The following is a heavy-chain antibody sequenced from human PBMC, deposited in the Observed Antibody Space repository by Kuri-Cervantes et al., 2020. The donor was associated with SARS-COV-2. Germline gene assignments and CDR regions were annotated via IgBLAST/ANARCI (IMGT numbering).Heavy chain of an antibody. D-gene: IGHD1-26*01. V-gene: IGHV4-61*01. Sequence: SETLSLTCTVSGGSVNFISYYWSWIRQPPGKGLEWIGHTYNNGIITNYNPSLKSRVTISVDTSKNQFSLRLTSVTAADTAVYYFARDVGTTSRFDYWGQGALVTVSS. CDR2: TYNNGIIT. CDR1: GGSVNFISYY. J-gene: IGHJ4*02. CDR3: ARDVGTTSRFDY.